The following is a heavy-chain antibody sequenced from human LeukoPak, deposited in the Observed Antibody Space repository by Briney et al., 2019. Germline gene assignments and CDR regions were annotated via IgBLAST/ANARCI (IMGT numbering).Heavy chain of an antibody. D-gene: IGHD6-13*01. V-gene: IGHV4-4*07. J-gene: IGHJ4*02. Sequence: KASETLSLTCTVSGGSLSSYYWNWIRQPAGKGLEWIGRIYTSGSTNYNPSLKSRVTMSVDTSKNQFSLKLSSVTAADTAVYYCARVTGYRIEDYFDYWGQGTLVTVSS. CDR2: IYTSGST. CDR3: ARVTGYRIEDYFDY. CDR1: GGSLSSYY.